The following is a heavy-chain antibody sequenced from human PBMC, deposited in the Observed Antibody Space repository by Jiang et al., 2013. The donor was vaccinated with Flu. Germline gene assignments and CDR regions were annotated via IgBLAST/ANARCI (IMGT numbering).Heavy chain of an antibody. CDR1: GYTFINYA. CDR3: ARDPHTVTTWSSYAMDV. J-gene: IGHJ6*02. V-gene: IGHV7-4-1*02. CDR2: INTNTGNP. Sequence: QSGSELKKPGASVNISCKASGYTFINYAMNWVRQAPGQGLEWMGWINTNTGNPTYAQGFTGRFVFSLDTSVSTAYLQISSLKAEDTAVYYCARDPHTVTTWSSYAMDVWGQGATVTVSS. D-gene: IGHD4-17*01.